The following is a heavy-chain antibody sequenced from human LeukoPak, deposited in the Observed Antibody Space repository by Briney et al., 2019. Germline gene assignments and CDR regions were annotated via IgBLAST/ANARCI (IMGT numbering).Heavy chain of an antibody. J-gene: IGHJ6*03. CDR1: GFTFSSYA. D-gene: IGHD5-12*01. Sequence: GGSLRLSCAASGFTFSSYAMSWVRQAPGKGLEWVSTTSGSSGNTYYADSAKGRFTFSRDNSKNTLYLQMNSLKTDDTAVYYCTGHKVAKVRSPKKIIEPFYNYYYYMDVWGKGTTVTVSS. CDR3: TGHKVAKVRSPKKIIEPFYNYYYYMDV. V-gene: IGHV3-23*01. CDR2: TSGSSGNT.